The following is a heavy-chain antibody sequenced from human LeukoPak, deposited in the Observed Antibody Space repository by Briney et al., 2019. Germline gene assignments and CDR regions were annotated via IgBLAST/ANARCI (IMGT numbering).Heavy chain of an antibody. Sequence: SETLSLTCTVSGGSISSSSYYWGWIRQPPGKGLEWIGTIHYSGSTYYNPSLKSRVTISLDTSKNQFPLKLSSVTAADTAVYYCAESSRWLQDLDYWGQGTLVTVSS. CDR3: AESSRWLQDLDY. J-gene: IGHJ4*02. CDR1: GGSISSSSYY. V-gene: IGHV4-39*01. D-gene: IGHD5-24*01. CDR2: IHYSGST.